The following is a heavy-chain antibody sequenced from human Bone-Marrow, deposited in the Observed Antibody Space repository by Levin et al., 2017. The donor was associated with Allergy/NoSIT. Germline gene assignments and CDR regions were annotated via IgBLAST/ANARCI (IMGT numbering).Heavy chain of an antibody. CDR1: GFTFSSFW. D-gene: IGHD2-21*02. V-gene: IGHV3-7*01. CDR3: VRGAYCGGDWYTQYYFES. J-gene: IGHJ4*02. Sequence: GGSLRLSCAASGFTFSSFWMTWVRQAPGKGLEWVANINQDGGEKYYVDSVKGRFTISRDNAKNSLYLRMNRLRVEDTAVYYCVRGAYCGGDWYTQYYFESWGEGTLVTVAS. CDR2: INQDGGEK.